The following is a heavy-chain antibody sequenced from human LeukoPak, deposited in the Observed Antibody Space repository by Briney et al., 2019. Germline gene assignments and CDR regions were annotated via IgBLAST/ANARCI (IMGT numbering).Heavy chain of an antibody. V-gene: IGHV4-34*01. CDR2: INHSGST. CDR1: GGSFSGYY. D-gene: IGHD2-8*01. CDR3: ARDRPIVGYCTNGVCYGFDY. Sequence: TSETLSLTCAVYGGSFSGYYWSWIRQPPGKGLEWIGEINHSGSTNYNPSLKSRVTISVDTSKNQFSLKLSSVTAADTAVHYCARDRPIVGYCTNGVCYGFDYWGQGTLVTVSS. J-gene: IGHJ4*02.